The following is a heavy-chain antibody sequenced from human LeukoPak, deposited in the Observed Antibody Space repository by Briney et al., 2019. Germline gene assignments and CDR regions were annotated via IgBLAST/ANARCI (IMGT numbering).Heavy chain of an antibody. J-gene: IGHJ4*02. CDR3: ARFFFGRWLGFDY. V-gene: IGHV4-34*01. CDR1: GGSFSGYY. D-gene: IGHD3-22*01. Sequence: SETLSLTCAVYGGSFSGYYWSWIRQPPGKGLEWIGEINHSGSTNYNPSLKSRVTISVDTSKNQFSLKLSSVTAADTAVYYCARFFFGRWLGFDYWGQGTLVTVSS. CDR2: INHSGST.